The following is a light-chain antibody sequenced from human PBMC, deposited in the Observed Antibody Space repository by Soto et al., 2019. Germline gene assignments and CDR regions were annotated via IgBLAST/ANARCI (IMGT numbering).Light chain of an antibody. CDR2: LGS. Sequence: DTVMTQSPLSLPVTPGEPASISCRSSQSLLHSDGYNYLDWYLQKPGQSPQLLIYLGSNRASGVPDRFSGSGSGTDFTLKISTVEAEDVGVYYCMQSLHAPRTFGQGTKVEI. V-gene: IGKV2-28*01. CDR3: MQSLHAPRT. J-gene: IGKJ1*01. CDR1: QSLLHSDGYNY.